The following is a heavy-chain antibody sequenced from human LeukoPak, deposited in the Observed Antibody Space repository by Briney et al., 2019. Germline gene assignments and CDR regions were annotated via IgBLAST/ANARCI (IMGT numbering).Heavy chain of an antibody. CDR1: GFTFSKAW. CDR2: IKSKTDGGTR. Sequence: GGSLRLSCSASGFTFSKAWMSWVRQAPGEGLEWIGRIKSKTDGGTRDYAAPVQGRFTISTDDSENTLYLQMNSLKTEDTAVYYCTTSYDVLTGFYAFHIWGQGTVVTVSS. D-gene: IGHD3-9*01. J-gene: IGHJ3*02. CDR3: TTSYDVLTGFYAFHI. V-gene: IGHV3-15*01.